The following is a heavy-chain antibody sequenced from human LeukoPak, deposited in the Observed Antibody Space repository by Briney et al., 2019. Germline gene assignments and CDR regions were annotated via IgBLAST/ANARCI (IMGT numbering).Heavy chain of an antibody. CDR2: MNPNSGNT. D-gene: IGHD6-19*01. Sequence: ASMKGSCKAFGYTFTSFDINWVRQATGQGLEWMGWMNPNSGNTGYAQKFQGRVTMTRNTSISTAYMELSSLRSEDTAVYYCARGSSGPDYWGQGILVTVSS. CDR3: ARGSSGPDY. CDR1: GYTFTSFD. V-gene: IGHV1-8*01. J-gene: IGHJ4*02.